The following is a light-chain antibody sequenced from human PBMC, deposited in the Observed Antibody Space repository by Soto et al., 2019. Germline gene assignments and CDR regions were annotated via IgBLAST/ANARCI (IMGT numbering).Light chain of an antibody. Sequence: DIQMTQSPSTLSASVGDRVTITCRASQSISSWLAWYQQKPGKAPKLLIYKASSLESGVPSRFSGSGSGTGFTLTFSSLQPDDFATYYCQQYNRYPYIFGQGTKLEIK. J-gene: IGKJ2*01. CDR1: QSISSW. CDR2: KAS. CDR3: QQYNRYPYI. V-gene: IGKV1-5*03.